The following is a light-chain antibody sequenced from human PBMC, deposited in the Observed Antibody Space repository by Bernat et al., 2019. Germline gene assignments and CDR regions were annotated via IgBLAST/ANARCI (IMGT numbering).Light chain of an antibody. CDR3: VSYTTSSTFV. J-gene: IGLJ1*01. CDR1: SSDVGAYNY. V-gene: IGLV2-14*03. Sequence: SALTQPASVSGSPGQSITISCTGTSSDVGAYNYVSWFQQHPDKAPKLMLYDVTNRPSGVSYRFSGSKSGNTASLTISGLQAEDEADYYCVSYTTSSTFVFGTGTKVTVL. CDR2: DVT.